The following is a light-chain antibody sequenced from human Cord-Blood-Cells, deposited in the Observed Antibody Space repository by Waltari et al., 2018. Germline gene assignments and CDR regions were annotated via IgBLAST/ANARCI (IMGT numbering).Light chain of an antibody. V-gene: IGLV1-51*02. Sequence: TVSTQSRLVLAAPGQTVSILCSPRSFNIGNVSVTWHQQLSGTSPKLLIYENNKRPSGIPDRYSSTRSGTSATLGITGLQAGGEADYYCGTWDSSLSSYVFGTGTKVTVL. CDR1: SFNIGNVS. J-gene: IGLJ1*01. CDR3: GTWDSSLSSYV. CDR2: ENN.